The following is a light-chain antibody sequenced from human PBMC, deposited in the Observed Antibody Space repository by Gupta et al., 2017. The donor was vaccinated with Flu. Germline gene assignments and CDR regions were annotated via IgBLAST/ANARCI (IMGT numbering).Light chain of an antibody. V-gene: IGKV2-24*01. CDR3: VHVTQCIPMT. J-gene: IGKJ5*01. Sequence: DIVLTQTPLSSPVTLGQPASSSCRSSLPLDNYLRWLHQRPGQPPRLLLYRVSHRFYGVPDRFSGSGAGTDVTLKISRVDPEDVGLYYCVHVTQCIPMTFGQGTRLEIK. CDR2: RVS. CDR1: LPLDNY.